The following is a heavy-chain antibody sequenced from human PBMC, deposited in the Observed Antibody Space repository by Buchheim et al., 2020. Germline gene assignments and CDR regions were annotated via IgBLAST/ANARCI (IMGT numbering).Heavy chain of an antibody. J-gene: IGHJ4*02. CDR2: ISYDGSNK. V-gene: IGHV3-30*18. D-gene: IGHD1-26*01. CDR1: GFTFSSYG. CDR3: AKDRGGSYSILLPRLGYFDY. Sequence: QVQVVESGGGVVQPGRSLRLSCAASGFTFSSYGIHWVRQAPGKGLEWVAVISYDGSNKYYADSVKGRFTISRNISKNKVYLQMNSLRAEDTAVYYCAKDRGGSYSILLPRLGYFDYWGQGTL.